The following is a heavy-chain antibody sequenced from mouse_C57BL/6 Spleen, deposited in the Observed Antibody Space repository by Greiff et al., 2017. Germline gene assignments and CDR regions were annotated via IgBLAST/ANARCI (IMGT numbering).Heavy chain of an antibody. Sequence: VQLKQSGAELVKPGASVKLSCTASGFNIKDYYMHWVKQRPEQGLEWIGRIDPEDGDTKYASKFQGKATITADTSSNTAYLQLSSLTSEDTAVYYCAPYDYGNYAMDYWGQGPSVTVSS. D-gene: IGHD2-4*01. CDR3: APYDYGNYAMDY. CDR1: GFNIKDYY. J-gene: IGHJ4*01. V-gene: IGHV14-2*01. CDR2: IDPEDGDT.